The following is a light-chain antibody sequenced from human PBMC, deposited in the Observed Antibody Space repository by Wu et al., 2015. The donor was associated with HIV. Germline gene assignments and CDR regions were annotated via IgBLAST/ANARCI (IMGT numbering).Light chain of an antibody. J-gene: IGKJ2*01. CDR3: LQHDSYPRT. Sequence: DIQMTQSPSAMSASVGDRVTITCRATQGISNYLAWFQQKQGKVPKRLIYGASSLQSGVPSRFSGSGSGTEFTLTISSLQPEDSATYYCLQHDSYPRTFGRGPSWRSN. CDR1: QGISNY. V-gene: IGKV1-17*03. CDR2: GAS.